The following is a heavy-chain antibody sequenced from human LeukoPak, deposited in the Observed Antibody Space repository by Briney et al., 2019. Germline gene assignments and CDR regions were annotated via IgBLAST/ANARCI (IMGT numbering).Heavy chain of an antibody. D-gene: IGHD3-3*01. V-gene: IGHV3-7*01. CDR3: ARGRGYPIWFFDY. Sequence: GGSLRLSCAASGFTFSTFCMSWVRQAPGKGLEWVANIKEDGSEKYYVDSVKGPFTITRDNAKNSLYLQMNRLRGEDTAVYYCARGRGYPIWFFDYWGQGTLVTVSS. CDR1: GFTFSTFC. J-gene: IGHJ4*02. CDR2: IKEDGSEK.